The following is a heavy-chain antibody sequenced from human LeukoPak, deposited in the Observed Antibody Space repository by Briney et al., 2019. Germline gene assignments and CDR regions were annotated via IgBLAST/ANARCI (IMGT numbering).Heavy chain of an antibody. CDR1: GYIFTNYY. J-gene: IGHJ4*02. Sequence: ASVKVSCRASGYIFTNYYMHWVRQAPGQGLEWMGIINPSGGSTDYAQNFQGRVTMTRDTSTSTVYMELSSLRSEDTAVYYCARGVSGSYSNFDYWGQGTLVTVSS. V-gene: IGHV1-46*01. CDR3: ARGVSGSYSNFDY. D-gene: IGHD1-26*01. CDR2: INPSGGST.